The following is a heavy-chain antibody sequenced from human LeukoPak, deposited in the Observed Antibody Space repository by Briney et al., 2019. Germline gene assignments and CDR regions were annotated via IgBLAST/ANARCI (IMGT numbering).Heavy chain of an antibody. CDR1: GGSIRSSSYY. V-gene: IGHV4-39*07. J-gene: IGHJ4*02. Sequence: PSETLSLTCTVSGGSIRSSSYYWGWIRQPPGKGLEWIGCIFYTGRTYCNPSLKSRVTISVDTSETQFSLNLSSVTAADTAVYYCASLRVAGTRYFDYWGQGTLVTVSS. CDR3: ASLRVAGTRYFDY. D-gene: IGHD6-19*01. CDR2: IFYTGRT.